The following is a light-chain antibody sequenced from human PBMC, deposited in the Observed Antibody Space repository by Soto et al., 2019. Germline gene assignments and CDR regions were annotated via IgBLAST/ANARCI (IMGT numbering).Light chain of an antibody. CDR1: QSVSSSY. J-gene: IGKJ5*01. V-gene: IGKV3-15*01. CDR3: QQYNIWPIT. Sequence: IVLTQAPGTLSLNPGERATLSCRASQSVSSSYLAWYQQKPGQSPRLLIYGAFTRATAIPARFSGSGSGTEFTLTISSLQSEDFEVYYCQQYNIWPITFGQGTRLEIK. CDR2: GAF.